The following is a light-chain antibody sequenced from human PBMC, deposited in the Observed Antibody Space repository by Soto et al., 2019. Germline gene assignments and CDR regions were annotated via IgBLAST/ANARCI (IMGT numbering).Light chain of an antibody. CDR2: AAS. V-gene: IGKV1-27*01. CDR3: QQYNGYSTWT. Sequence: DIQMTQSPSSLSASVGDRVTITCRASQGISKYLGWYQQKPGKVPKLLIYAASTLQSGVPSRFSGSGSGTDFTLTISSLQPEDVATYYCQQYNGYSTWTFGQGTKVEIK. J-gene: IGKJ1*01. CDR1: QGISKY.